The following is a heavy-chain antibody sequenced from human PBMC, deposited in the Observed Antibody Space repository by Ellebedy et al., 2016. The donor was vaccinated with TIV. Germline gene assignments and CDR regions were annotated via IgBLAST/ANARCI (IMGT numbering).Heavy chain of an antibody. CDR3: ARLHCSSTDPCLNWFDP. CDR1: GDSISSSGYY. V-gene: IGHV4-39*01. Sequence: SETLSLXXTVSGDSISSSGYYWGWIRQPPGKGLEWLGSLYYGGSIYYNPSLKSRVTISVDTSKNQFSLRLNSVTAADTAVYYCARLHCSSTDPCLNWFDPWGQGTLVTVSS. CDR2: LYYGGSI. D-gene: IGHD2-2*01. J-gene: IGHJ5*02.